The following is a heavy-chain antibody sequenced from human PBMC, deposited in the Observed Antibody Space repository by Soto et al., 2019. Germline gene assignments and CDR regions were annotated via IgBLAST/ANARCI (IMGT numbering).Heavy chain of an antibody. J-gene: IGHJ5*02. CDR1: GGTFSSYA. Sequence: SVKVSCKASGGTFSSYAISWVRQAPGQGLEWMGGIIPIFGTANYAQKFQGRVTITADESTSTAYMELSSLRSEDTAVYYCARDRGRNLAWFDPWGQGTLVTVSS. CDR3: ARDRGRNLAWFDP. D-gene: IGHD1-7*01. CDR2: IIPIFGTA. V-gene: IGHV1-69*01.